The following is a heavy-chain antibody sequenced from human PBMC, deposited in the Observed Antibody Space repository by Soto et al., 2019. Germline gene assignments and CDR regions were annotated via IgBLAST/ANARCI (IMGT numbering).Heavy chain of an antibody. CDR2: IFHTGST. Sequence: QLQLQESDSGLVKPSQTLSLTCTVSGGSISSGNFSWTWIRQPPGKGLEWIAYIFHTGSTFYNSSLKPRVSISVDRSKNQFSLKLKSVTETDTAVYYCARVKVGDLFRFNGFFDLWGRGTLVTVSS. CDR3: ARVKVGDLFRFNGFFDL. CDR1: GGSISSGNFS. J-gene: IGHJ2*01. V-gene: IGHV4-30-2*01. D-gene: IGHD3-3*01.